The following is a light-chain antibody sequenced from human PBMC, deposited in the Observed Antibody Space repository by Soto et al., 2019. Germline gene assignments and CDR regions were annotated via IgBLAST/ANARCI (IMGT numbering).Light chain of an antibody. CDR3: QQRSNWPWT. CDR1: QSVSDY. J-gene: IGKJ1*01. Sequence: EIVLTQSPATLSLSPGERATLSCRASQSVSDYLAWYQHKPGQAPRLLIYDASNRATGIPARFSGSGSGTAFTLTISSLEPEDFAVYYCQQRSNWPWTFGQGTKVEIK. CDR2: DAS. V-gene: IGKV3-11*01.